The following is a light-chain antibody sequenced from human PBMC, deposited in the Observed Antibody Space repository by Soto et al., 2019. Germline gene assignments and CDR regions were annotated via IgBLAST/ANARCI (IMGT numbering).Light chain of an antibody. J-gene: IGLJ2*01. Sequence: QPVLTQPASVSGSPGQSITISCTGTSSDVGGYNLVSWYQQHPGKTPKLMIYEGSKRPSGVSNRFSGSKSGNTASLTISGLQAEDEADYYCCSYAGSSTLLFGGGTQLTVL. CDR3: CSYAGSSTLL. V-gene: IGLV2-23*01. CDR1: SSDVGGYNL. CDR2: EGS.